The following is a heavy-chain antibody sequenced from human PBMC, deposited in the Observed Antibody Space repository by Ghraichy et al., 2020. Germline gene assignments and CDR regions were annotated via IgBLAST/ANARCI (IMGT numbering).Heavy chain of an antibody. V-gene: IGHV3-33*01. CDR3: AGEYYDFWSGYYPRFDY. J-gene: IGHJ4*02. CDR2: IWYDGTDK. CDR1: GFSVSSYG. D-gene: IGHD3-3*01. Sequence: GESLNISCVASGFSVSSYGMHWVRQAPGKGLTWVAVIWYDGTDKYYADSVKGRFTISRDNSKKTLYLQMNSLRADDTAVYYCAGEYYDFWSGYYPRFDYWGQGTLVTVSS.